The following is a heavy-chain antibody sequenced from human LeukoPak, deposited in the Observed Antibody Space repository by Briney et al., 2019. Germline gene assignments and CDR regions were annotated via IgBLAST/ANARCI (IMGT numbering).Heavy chain of an antibody. J-gene: IGHJ4*02. CDR3: ANSNYGNYELYFDY. D-gene: IGHD4-11*01. V-gene: IGHV1-46*01. CDR2: INPRGGST. CDR1: GYTFTSYH. Sequence: ASVKVSCKASGYTFTSYHIHWVRQAPGQGLEWMGIINPRGGSTTYAQKFQGRVTMTRDTSTSTVYMELSSLRSEDTAVYYCANSNYGNYELYFDYWGQGTLVTVSS.